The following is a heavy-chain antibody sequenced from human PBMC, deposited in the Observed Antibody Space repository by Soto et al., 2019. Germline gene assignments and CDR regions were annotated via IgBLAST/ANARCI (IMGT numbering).Heavy chain of an antibody. J-gene: IGHJ3*02. CDR1: GGSISSYY. D-gene: IGHD3-22*01. CDR2: IYYSGST. V-gene: IGHV4-59*01. Sequence: PSETLSLTCTVSGGSISSYYWSWIRQPPGKGLEWIGYIYYSGSTNYNPSLKSRVTISVDTSKNQFSLKLSSVTAADKAVYYCARRGVDSSGYYEALDAFDIWGQGTMVTVSS. CDR3: ARRGVDSSGYYEALDAFDI.